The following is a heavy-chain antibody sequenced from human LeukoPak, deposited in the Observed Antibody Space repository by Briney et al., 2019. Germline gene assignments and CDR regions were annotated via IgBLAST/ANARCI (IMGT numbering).Heavy chain of an antibody. CDR2: IKSDGSTT. V-gene: IGHV3-74*01. CDR1: GFTFSSYW. CDR3: ARGLPNYYGMDV. J-gene: IGHJ6*02. Sequence: PGGSLRLSCVASGFTFSSYWMHWVRQAPGKGLVWVSRIKSDGSTTNYADSVKGRFTISRDNAKHTLYLQMNSLRTEDTAVYYCARGLPNYYGMDVWGQGTTVTVSS.